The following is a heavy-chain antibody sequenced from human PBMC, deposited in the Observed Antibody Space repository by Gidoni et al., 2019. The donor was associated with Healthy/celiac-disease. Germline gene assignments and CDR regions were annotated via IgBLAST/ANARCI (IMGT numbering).Heavy chain of an antibody. Sequence: QVQLVQSGAEVKKPGASVKVSCKASGYTFTGYYMHWVRQAPGQGLEWMGRINPNSGGTNYAQKFQGRVTMTRDTSISTAYMELSRLRSDDTAVYYCARDQGDYCSSTSCYVSFDYWGQGTLVTVSS. D-gene: IGHD2-2*01. CDR2: INPNSGGT. CDR1: GYTFTGYY. J-gene: IGHJ4*02. CDR3: ARDQGDYCSSTSCYVSFDY. V-gene: IGHV1-2*06.